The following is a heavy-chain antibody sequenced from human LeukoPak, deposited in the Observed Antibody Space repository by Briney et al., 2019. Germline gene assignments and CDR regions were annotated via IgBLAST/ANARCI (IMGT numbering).Heavy chain of an antibody. Sequence: PSETLSLTCTVSGGSISSYYWSWIRQPAGKGLEWIGRIYTSGSTNYNPPLKSRVTMSVDTSKNQFSLKLSSVTAADTAVYYCARGGLVVVVAATQDLDYYGMDVWGQGTTVTVSS. J-gene: IGHJ6*02. D-gene: IGHD2-15*01. CDR3: ARGGLVVVVAATQDLDYYGMDV. V-gene: IGHV4-4*07. CDR1: GGSISSYY. CDR2: IYTSGST.